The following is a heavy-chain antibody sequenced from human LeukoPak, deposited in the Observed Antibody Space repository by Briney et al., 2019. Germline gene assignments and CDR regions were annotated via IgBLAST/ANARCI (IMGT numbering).Heavy chain of an antibody. V-gene: IGHV3-30*18. CDR3: AKGTFVSASYNSPFDY. J-gene: IGHJ4*02. Sequence: GGSLRLSCAASGFTFSSYGMHWVRQAPGKGLEWVAVISYDGSNKYYADSVKGRFTISRDNSKNTLYLQMNSLRAEDTAVCYCAKGTFVSASYNSPFDYWGQGTLVTVSS. CDR2: ISYDGSNK. D-gene: IGHD3-10*01. CDR1: GFTFSSYG.